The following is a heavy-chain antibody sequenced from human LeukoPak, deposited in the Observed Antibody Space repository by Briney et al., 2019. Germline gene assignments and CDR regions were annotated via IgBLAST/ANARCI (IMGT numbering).Heavy chain of an antibody. J-gene: IGHJ4*02. Sequence: GGSLRLSCAASGFTFSSYGMHWVRQAPGKGLEWVAVIWYDGSNKYYADSVKGRFTISRDNSKNTLYLQMNNLRAEDTAIYYCAKSLDTGFDFWGQGTLVTVSS. V-gene: IGHV3-33*06. CDR1: GFTFSSYG. CDR3: AKSLDTGFDF. D-gene: IGHD5-18*01. CDR2: IWYDGSNK.